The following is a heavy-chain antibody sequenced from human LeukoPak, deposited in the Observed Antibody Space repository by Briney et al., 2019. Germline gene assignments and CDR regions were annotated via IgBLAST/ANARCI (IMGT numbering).Heavy chain of an antibody. V-gene: IGHV3-74*01. CDR3: ARGGTYSFDY. Sequence: TGGSLRLSCAASGFTFSNYWMHWVRQAPGKGLVWVSRVHSDGRSTTYAGSVKGRFTISRGNAKNTLYLQMNSLRVEDTAVYYCARGGTYSFDYWGRGTLVTVSS. CDR1: GFTFSNYW. J-gene: IGHJ4*02. D-gene: IGHD1-26*01. CDR2: VHSDGRST.